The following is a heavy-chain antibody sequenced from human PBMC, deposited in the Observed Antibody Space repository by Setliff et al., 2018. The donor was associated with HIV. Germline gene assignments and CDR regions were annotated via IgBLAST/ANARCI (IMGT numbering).Heavy chain of an antibody. CDR2: ISYNGGNT. V-gene: IGHV3-30*07. Sequence: LRLSCADSGFTFNSYSMHWVRQAPGKGLEWLAVISYNGGNTYYADSVKGRFTISRDNSKNTLYLQMNSLRAEDTAVYYCAKTTPSSIRYPYCYYMDVWGKGTTVTVS. J-gene: IGHJ6*03. D-gene: IGHD6-13*01. CDR1: GFTFNSYS. CDR3: AKTTPSSIRYPYCYYMDV.